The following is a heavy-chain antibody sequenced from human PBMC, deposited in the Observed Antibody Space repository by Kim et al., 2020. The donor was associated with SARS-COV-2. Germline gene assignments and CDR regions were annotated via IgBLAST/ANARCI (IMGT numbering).Heavy chain of an antibody. CDR3: ARDFMVRGVIITEYYFDY. D-gene: IGHD3-10*01. Sequence: KSRITINPDTSKNQFSLQLNSVTPEDTAVYYCARDFMVRGVIITEYYFDYWGQGTLVTVSS. V-gene: IGHV6-1*01. J-gene: IGHJ4*02.